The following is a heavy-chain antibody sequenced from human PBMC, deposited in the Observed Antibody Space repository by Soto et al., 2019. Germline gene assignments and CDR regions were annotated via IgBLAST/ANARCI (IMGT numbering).Heavy chain of an antibody. J-gene: IGHJ4*02. CDR1: GFTASSNY. CDR3: ARVGLRVFDY. V-gene: IGHV3-53*01. Sequence: GGSLRLSCAASGFTASSNYMSWVRQAPGKGLEWVSVIYSGGNTYYADSVKGRFTISRDNSKNTLYLQMNSLRAEDTAVYYCARVGLRVFDYWGQGTLVTVSS. CDR2: IYSGGNT. D-gene: IGHD5-12*01.